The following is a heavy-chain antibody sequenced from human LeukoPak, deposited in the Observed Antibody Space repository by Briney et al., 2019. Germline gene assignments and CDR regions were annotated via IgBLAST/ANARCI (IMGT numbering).Heavy chain of an antibody. CDR3: ARDCSSTSCWAGMDV. D-gene: IGHD2-2*01. J-gene: IGHJ6*02. CDR2: IYYSGST. V-gene: IGHV4-59*01. CDR1: GGSISSYY. Sequence: SETLSLTCTVSGGSISSYYWSRIRQPPGKGLEWIGYIYYSGSTNYNPSLKSRVTISVDTSKNQFSLKLSSVTAADTAVYYCARDCSSTSCWAGMDVWGQGTTVTVSS.